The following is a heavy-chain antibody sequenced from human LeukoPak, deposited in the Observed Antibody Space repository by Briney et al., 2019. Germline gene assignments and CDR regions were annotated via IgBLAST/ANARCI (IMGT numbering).Heavy chain of an antibody. CDR1: GFTVSSKY. Sequence: GGSLRLSCAASGFTVSSKYMSWVRQAPGTGLEWVANIKQDGSDRNYVTSVRGRFTISRDNAESSLYLQMNSLRAEDTALYYCVRNLAVAGTCFDSWGQGTLVTVSS. D-gene: IGHD6-19*01. CDR3: VRNLAVAGTCFDS. CDR2: IKQDGSDR. V-gene: IGHV3-7*03. J-gene: IGHJ4*02.